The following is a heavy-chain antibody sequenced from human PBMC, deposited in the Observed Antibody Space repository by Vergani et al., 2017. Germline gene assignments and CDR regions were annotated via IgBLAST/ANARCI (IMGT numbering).Heavy chain of an antibody. Sequence: QVQLVQSGAEVKKPGSSVKVSCKASGGTFSSYTISWVRQAPGQGLEWMGRIIPILGKTKYAQDFQGRLTMTADTSTSTAYMELTSLRSQDTAVYYCARDPRGYGGDPEDYYYGMDVWGQGTTVTVSS. J-gene: IGHJ6*02. D-gene: IGHD2-21*02. CDR3: ARDPRGYGGDPEDYYYGMDV. CDR1: GGTFSSYT. V-gene: IGHV1-69*08. CDR2: IIPILGKT.